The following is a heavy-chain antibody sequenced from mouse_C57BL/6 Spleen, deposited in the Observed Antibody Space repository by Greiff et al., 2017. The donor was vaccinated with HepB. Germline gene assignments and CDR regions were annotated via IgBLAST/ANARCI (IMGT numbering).Heavy chain of an antibody. Sequence: QVHVQQSGTELVKPGASVKLSCKASGYTFTSYWMHWVKQRPGQGLEWIGNINPSNGGTNYNEKFKGKATLTVDKSSSTAYMQLSSLTSEDSALYYYARLNTVVALYYYAMDYWGQGTSVTVSS. D-gene: IGHD1-1*01. CDR3: ARLNTVVALYYYAMDY. CDR1: GYTFTSYW. CDR2: INPSNGGT. J-gene: IGHJ4*01. V-gene: IGHV1-53*01.